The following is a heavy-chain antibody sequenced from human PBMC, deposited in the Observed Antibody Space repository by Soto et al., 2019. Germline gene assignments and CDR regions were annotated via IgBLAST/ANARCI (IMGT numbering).Heavy chain of an antibody. CDR1: GGSISSYY. D-gene: IGHD3-22*01. CDR3: ARRYYNSSGYYYEPDYFDY. CDR2: IYYSGST. V-gene: IGHV4-59*01. Sequence: PSETLSLTCTVSGGSISSYYWSWLRQPPGKGLERIGYIYYSGSTNYNHSLKSRVTISVDTSKNKFSLKLSTVTAADTAAYYCARRYYNSSGYYYEPDYFDYWGHGTRVTSPQ. J-gene: IGHJ4*01.